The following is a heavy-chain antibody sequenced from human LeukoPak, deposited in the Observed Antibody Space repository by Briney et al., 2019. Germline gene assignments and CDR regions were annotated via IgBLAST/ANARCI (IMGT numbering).Heavy chain of an antibody. CDR2: ISGSGGST. J-gene: IGHJ5*02. Sequence: QPGGSLRLSCAASGFTFSSYAMSWVRQAPGEGLEWVSAISGSGGSTYYADSVKGRFTISRDNSKNTLYLQMNSLRAEDTAVYYCAKCPGRAAAGNHWFDPWGQGTLVTVSS. V-gene: IGHV3-23*01. CDR3: AKCPGRAAAGNHWFDP. CDR1: GFTFSSYA. D-gene: IGHD6-13*01.